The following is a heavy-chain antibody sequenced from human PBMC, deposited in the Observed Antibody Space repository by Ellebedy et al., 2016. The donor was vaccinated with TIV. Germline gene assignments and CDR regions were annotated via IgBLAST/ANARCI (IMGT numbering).Heavy chain of an antibody. CDR2: INDGNGNT. V-gene: IGHV1-3*01. CDR1: GYTFTSYA. CDR3: AREVIAEPVIQPNFDY. J-gene: IGHJ4*02. D-gene: IGHD3-16*02. Sequence: AASVKVSCKASGYTFTSYAMHWVRQAPGQRLEWMGWINDGNGNTKYSQKFQGRVTITRDTSASTAYMQLSSLRSEDTAVYYCAREVIAEPVIQPNFDYWGQGTLVTVSS.